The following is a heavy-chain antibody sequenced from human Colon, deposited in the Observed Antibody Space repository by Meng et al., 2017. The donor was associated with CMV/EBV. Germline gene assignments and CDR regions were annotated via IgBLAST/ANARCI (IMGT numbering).Heavy chain of an antibody. CDR2: INPNGGGT. CDR3: ARDVEGSSSRYIDY. J-gene: IGHJ4*02. CDR1: GYTFTVYY. V-gene: IGHV1-2*06. Sequence: QVQLVQSGAEVKKPGASVKAPCKPFGYTFTVYYMHWGRQAPGQGLGWMGRINPNGGGTNYAQKFQGRATVTRDTSISTAYMELSRLKSDDPAINYCARDVEGSSSRYIDYWGQGTLVTVSS. D-gene: IGHD6-13*01.